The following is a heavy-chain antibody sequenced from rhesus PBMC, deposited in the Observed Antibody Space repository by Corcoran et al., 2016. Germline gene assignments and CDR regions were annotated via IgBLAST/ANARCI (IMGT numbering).Heavy chain of an antibody. Sequence: QLQLQESVPGLVKPSETLSVTCAVSGGSISRSYWTWIRQAPGKGLEWIGYIYGSGSSTDYNPSLKSRVTLSVDTSKSQLSLTLSSVAAADTAVYYCARDYYAFSYWGQGVLVTVSS. CDR2: IYGSGSST. J-gene: IGHJ4*01. D-gene: IGHD2-39*01. CDR1: GGSISRSY. CDR3: ARDYYAFSY. V-gene: IGHV4-169*02.